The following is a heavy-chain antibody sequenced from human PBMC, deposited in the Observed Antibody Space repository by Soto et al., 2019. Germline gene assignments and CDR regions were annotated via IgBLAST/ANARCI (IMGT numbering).Heavy chain of an antibody. CDR2: IIPIFGTA. CDR3: ARGRYCSSTSCYDYYYYYGMDG. V-gene: IGHV1-69*01. J-gene: IGHJ6*02. D-gene: IGHD2-2*01. CDR1: GGKFGSYA. Sequence: VYASCTPSGGKFGSYAISWVRQAPGPGLEVMGGIIPIFGTANYAQKFQGRVTITADESTSTAYMELSSLRSEDTAVYYCARGRYCSSTSCYDYYYYYGMDGWGQGTTVTGS.